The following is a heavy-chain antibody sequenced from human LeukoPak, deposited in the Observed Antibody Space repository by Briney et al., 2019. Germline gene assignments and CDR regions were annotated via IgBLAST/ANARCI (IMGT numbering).Heavy chain of an antibody. D-gene: IGHD1-26*01. J-gene: IGHJ4*02. CDR2: IYSGGST. V-gene: IGHV3-53*01. CDR1: GFTFSDYY. Sequence: GGSLRLSCVASGFTFSDYYMTWVRQAPGKGLEWVSIIYSGGSTYYADSVKGRFTISRDISKNTLYLQMNSLRAEDTAVYYCARDYSGSAYWGQGTLVTVSS. CDR3: ARDYSGSAY.